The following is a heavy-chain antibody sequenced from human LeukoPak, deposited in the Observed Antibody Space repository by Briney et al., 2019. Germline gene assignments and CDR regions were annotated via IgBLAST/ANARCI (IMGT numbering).Heavy chain of an antibody. D-gene: IGHD6-25*01. CDR3: ARGGTRYFIH. V-gene: IGHV3-11*01. CDR1: GFTFSDYY. J-gene: IGHJ1*01. Sequence: GGSLRLSCAASGFTFSDYYMSWIRQAPGKGLEWVSYISGSGNNIYYADSVKGRFTISRDNAKSSLYLQMDSLRAEDTAVYYCARGGTRYFIHWGQGTLVTVSS. CDR2: ISGSGNNI.